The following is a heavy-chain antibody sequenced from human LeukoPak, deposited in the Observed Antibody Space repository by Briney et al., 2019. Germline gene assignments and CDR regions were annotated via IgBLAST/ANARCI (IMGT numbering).Heavy chain of an antibody. D-gene: IGHD2-15*01. CDR3: AKGTVEVAAATGARLDS. V-gene: IGHV3-23*01. J-gene: IGHJ4*02. CDR2: ISGSGDRT. Sequence: GGSLRLSCAASGFTSNRFAMSWVRQAPGKGPEWVSSISGSGDRTYYADSVKGRFTVSRDNSKNTLYLQMNSLRAEDTALYYCAKGTVEVAAATGARLDSWGQGTLVTVSS. CDR1: GFTSNRFA.